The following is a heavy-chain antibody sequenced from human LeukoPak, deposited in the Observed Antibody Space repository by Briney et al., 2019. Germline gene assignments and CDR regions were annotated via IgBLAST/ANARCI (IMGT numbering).Heavy chain of an antibody. CDR1: GESLNDYY. D-gene: IGHD2-15*01. Sequence: PSETLSLTCGVHGESLNDYYWSWIRQSPGKGLEWIGEITHNGSTTFNPSLESRLTISVDTSKNQFSLKLTSVTAADASVYFCARGFCRGESCYSGEYFQHWGQGTPVTVSS. CDR2: ITHNGST. CDR3: ARGFCRGESCYSGEYFQH. V-gene: IGHV4-34*01. J-gene: IGHJ1*01.